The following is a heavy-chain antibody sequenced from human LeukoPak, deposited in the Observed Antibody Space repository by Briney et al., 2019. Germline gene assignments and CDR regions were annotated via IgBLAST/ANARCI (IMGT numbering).Heavy chain of an antibody. Sequence: YTFTSYDXXXXXQXXXQGLXXXXXXXPNSGNTGYAQKFQGRVTMTRNTSISTAYMELSILRSEDTAVYYCARRHYDSSGYYYGAFDIWGQGTMVTISS. CDR3: ARRHYDSSGYYYGAFDI. V-gene: IGHV1-8*01. CDR2: XXPNSGNT. CDR1: YTFTSYD. J-gene: IGHJ3*02. D-gene: IGHD3-22*01.